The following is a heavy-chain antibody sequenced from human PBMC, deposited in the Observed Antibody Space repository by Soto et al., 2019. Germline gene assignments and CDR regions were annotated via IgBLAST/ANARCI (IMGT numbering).Heavy chain of an antibody. J-gene: IGHJ6*02. D-gene: IGHD3-22*01. V-gene: IGHV1-69*13. Sequence: GASVKVSCKASGGTFSSYAISWVRQAPGQGLEWMGGIIPIFGTANYAQKFQGRVTITADESTSTAYMELSSLRSEDTAVYYCARATYYYDSSGYKTLGWEYYYYGMDVWGQGTTVTVSS. CDR1: GGTFSSYA. CDR3: ARATYYYDSSGYKTLGWEYYYYGMDV. CDR2: IIPIFGTA.